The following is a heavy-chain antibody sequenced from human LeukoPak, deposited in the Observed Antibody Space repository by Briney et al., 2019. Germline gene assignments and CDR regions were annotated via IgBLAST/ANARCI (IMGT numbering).Heavy chain of an antibody. D-gene: IGHD6-13*01. J-gene: IGHJ4*02. V-gene: IGHV4-59*01. CDR1: GGSISSYY. CDR2: IYYSGST. CDR3: ARDGASSWYRYFDY. Sequence: SETLSLTCTVSGGSISSYYWSWIRQPPGKGLEWIGYIYYSGSTDYNPSLKSRVTISVDTSKNQFSLKLSSVTAADTAVYYCARDGASSWYRYFDYWGQGTLVTVSS.